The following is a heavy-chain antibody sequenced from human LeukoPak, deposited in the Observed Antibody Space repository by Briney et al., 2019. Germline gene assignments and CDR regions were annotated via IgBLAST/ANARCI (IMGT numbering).Heavy chain of an antibody. V-gene: IGHV3-11*03. CDR2: ISSSSSYT. CDR1: GFTFSDYY. CDR3: ARNPYSSSWYGGFDY. Sequence: PGGSLRLSCAASGFTFSDYYMSWIRQAPGKGLEWVSYISSSSSYTNYADSVKGRFTISRDNAKNSLYLQMNSLRAEDTAVYYCARNPYSSSWYGGFDYWGQGTLVTVSS. J-gene: IGHJ4*02. D-gene: IGHD6-13*01.